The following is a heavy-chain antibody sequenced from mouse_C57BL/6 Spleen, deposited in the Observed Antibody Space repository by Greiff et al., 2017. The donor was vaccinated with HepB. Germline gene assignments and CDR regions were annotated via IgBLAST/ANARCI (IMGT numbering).Heavy chain of an antibody. CDR3: ARDTVSYFDY. CDR1: GYSITSGYD. D-gene: IGHD1-1*01. CDR2: ISYSGST. V-gene: IGHV3-1*01. Sequence: VQLKESGPGMVKPSQSLSLTCTVTGYSITSGYDWHWIRHFPGNKLEWMGYISYSGSTNYNPSLKSRISITHDTSKNHFFLKLNSVTTGDTATYYCARDTVSYFDYWGHGTTLTVSS. J-gene: IGHJ2*01.